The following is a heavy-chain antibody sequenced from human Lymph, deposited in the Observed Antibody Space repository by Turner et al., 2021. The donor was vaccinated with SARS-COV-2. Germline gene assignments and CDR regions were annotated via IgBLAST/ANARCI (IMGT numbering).Heavy chain of an antibody. J-gene: IGHJ3*01. CDR3: ARGGLYYYDSSAYYGDAFDF. Sequence: QVQLVLSGAEVKEPGASVKVPCKAPGYTFTGYYMHWVRQAPGQGLEWMGWDNPDSGGTNYAQNFQDRVTKTRDTSIRTAYMGLSRLRSDDTAVYYCARGGLYYYDSSAYYGDAFDFWGQGTMVTVSS. CDR1: GYTFTGYY. V-gene: IGHV1-2*02. CDR2: DNPDSGGT. D-gene: IGHD3-22*01.